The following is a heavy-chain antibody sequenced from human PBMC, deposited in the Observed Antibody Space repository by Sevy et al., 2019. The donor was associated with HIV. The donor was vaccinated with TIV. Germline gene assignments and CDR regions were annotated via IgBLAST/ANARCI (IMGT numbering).Heavy chain of an antibody. CDR1: GFTFSSYA. D-gene: IGHD6-19*01. V-gene: IGHV3-23*01. J-gene: IGHJ4*02. CDR2: ISGSGGST. CDR3: AKDWSLAGIFPDGNDY. Sequence: GGSLRLSCAASGFTFSSYAMSWVRQAPGKGLEWVSAISGSGGSTYYADSVKGRFTISRDNSKNTLYLQMNSLRAEDTAVYYCAKDWSLAGIFPDGNDYWGQGTLVTVSS.